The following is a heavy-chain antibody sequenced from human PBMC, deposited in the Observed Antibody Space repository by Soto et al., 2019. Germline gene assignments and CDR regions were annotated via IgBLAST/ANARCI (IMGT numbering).Heavy chain of an antibody. CDR2: TYYRSKWYN. V-gene: IGHV6-1*01. D-gene: IGHD6-13*01. CDR3: ARGTAGVLPGDSSRLRPSGEGRQYAFDI. J-gene: IGHJ3*02. Sequence: KQSQTLSLTCAISGDSVSSNSAAWNWIRQSPSRGLEWLGRTYYRSKWYNDYAVSVKSRITINPDTSKNQFSLQLNSVTPEDTAVYYCARGTAGVLPGDSSRLRPSGEGRQYAFDIWGQGTMVTVSS. CDR1: GDSVSSNSAA.